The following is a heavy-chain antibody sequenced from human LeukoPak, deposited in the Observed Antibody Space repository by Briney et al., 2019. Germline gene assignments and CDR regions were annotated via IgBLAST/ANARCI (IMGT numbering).Heavy chain of an antibody. CDR3: TRLPGLYDSNGYSIDY. Sequence: GGSLRLSCAASGFTFSGSAMHWVRQASGKGLEWVGRIRSKANSYATAYAASVKGRFTISRDDSKNTAYLQMNSLKTEDTAVYYCTRLPGLYDSNGYSIDYWGQGTLITVSS. J-gene: IGHJ4*02. V-gene: IGHV3-73*01. CDR1: GFTFSGSA. D-gene: IGHD3-22*01. CDR2: IRSKANSYAT.